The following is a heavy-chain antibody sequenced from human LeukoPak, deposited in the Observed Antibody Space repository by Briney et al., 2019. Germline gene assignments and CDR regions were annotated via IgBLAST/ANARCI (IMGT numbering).Heavy chain of an antibody. J-gene: IGHJ3*02. V-gene: IGHV3-30*18. Sequence: AGGSLRLSCAASGFTFSSYGMHWVRQAPGKGLEWVAVISYDGSNKYYADSVKGRFTISRDNSKNTLYLQMNSLRAEDTAVYYCAKVPATDAFDIWGQGTMVTVSS. CDR3: AKVPATDAFDI. CDR2: ISYDGSNK. CDR1: GFTFSSYG. D-gene: IGHD2-2*01.